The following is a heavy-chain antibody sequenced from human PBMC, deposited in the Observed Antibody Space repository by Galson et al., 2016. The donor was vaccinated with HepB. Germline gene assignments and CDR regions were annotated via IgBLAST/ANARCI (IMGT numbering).Heavy chain of an antibody. CDR2: IDHSWRT. Sequence: TLSLTCAVSGGYISSGGFSWNWIRQPPGRGLEWIGYIDHSWRTSYNPSLKSRLTISLHLSENQFALNVTSVTAADTAVYYCARGGIRAMVWGHGTPVTVTS. D-gene: IGHD2-8*01. J-gene: IGHJ4*01. CDR3: ARGGIRAMV. V-gene: IGHV4-30-2*01. CDR1: GGYISSGGFS.